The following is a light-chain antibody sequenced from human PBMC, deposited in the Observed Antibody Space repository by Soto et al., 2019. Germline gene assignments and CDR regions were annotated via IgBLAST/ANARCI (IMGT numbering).Light chain of an antibody. Sequence: DIQMTQSPSSVSASVGARITITCRASQDIGGRLAWVQQKPGKAPQYLIQDASILQSGVPSRFRGSGSGTVFILSINNLQPEEFSTDFCRQMYSFPRTFGQGTHVDI. J-gene: IGKJ1*01. CDR2: DAS. CDR3: RQMYSFPRT. V-gene: IGKV1-12*01. CDR1: QDIGGR.